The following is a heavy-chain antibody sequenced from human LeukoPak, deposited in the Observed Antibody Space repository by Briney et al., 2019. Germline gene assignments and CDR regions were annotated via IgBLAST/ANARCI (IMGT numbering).Heavy chain of an antibody. D-gene: IGHD3-10*01. J-gene: IGHJ4*02. CDR3: ARDNIHYGSGSSSGFDY. V-gene: IGHV3-30-3*01. CDR2: ISYDGSNK. CDR1: GFTFSSYV. Sequence: GRSLRLSCAASGFTFSSYVMYWVRQAPGKGLEWVAVISYDGSNKYYADSVKGRFTISRDNSKNTLYLQMNSLRAEDTAVYYCARDNIHYGSGSSSGFDYWGQGTLVTVSS.